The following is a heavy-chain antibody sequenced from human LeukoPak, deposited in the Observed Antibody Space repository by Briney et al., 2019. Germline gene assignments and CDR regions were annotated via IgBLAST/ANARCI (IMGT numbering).Heavy chain of an antibody. V-gene: IGHV3-23*01. CDR1: GYTFNSYA. J-gene: IGHJ4*02. CDR3: AKESASGSCFDY. Sequence: GGSLRLPCAASGYTFNSYAMSWVRQAPGKGLEWVSAISGSGGSTYYADSVKGRFTISRDNSKNTLYLQMNSLRAEDTALYYCAKESASGSCFDYWGQGTLVTVSS. D-gene: IGHD3-10*01. CDR2: ISGSGGST.